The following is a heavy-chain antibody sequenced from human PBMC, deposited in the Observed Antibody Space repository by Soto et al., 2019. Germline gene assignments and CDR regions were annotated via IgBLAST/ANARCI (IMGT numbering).Heavy chain of an antibody. CDR2: IDNRGGIT. J-gene: IGHJ4*02. V-gene: IGHV3-23*05. CDR1: GFTFSTYA. Sequence: GGSLRLSCAASGFTFSTYAMSWVRQAPGKGLEWVSTIDNRGGITYYADSVKGRFTISRDNSKNTLYLQMNSLRAEDTAVYYCAKGGYNYGFLFDCWGQGTLVTVSS. CDR3: AKGGYNYGFLFDC. D-gene: IGHD5-18*01.